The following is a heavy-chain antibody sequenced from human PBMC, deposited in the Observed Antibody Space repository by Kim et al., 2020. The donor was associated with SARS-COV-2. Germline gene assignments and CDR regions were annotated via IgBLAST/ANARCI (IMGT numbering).Heavy chain of an antibody. CDR2: ITSGGETI. V-gene: IGHV3-11*01. J-gene: IGHJ4*02. Sequence: GGSLRLSCAASGFPFSAFYMTWIRQAPGKGLEWVSYITSGGETIYHADSVKGRFTISRDNADNSVHLQMSSLRVKDTAIYYCARGGHLTVFADYWGQGT. D-gene: IGHD3-10*01. CDR1: GFPFSAFY. CDR3: ARGGHLTVFADY.